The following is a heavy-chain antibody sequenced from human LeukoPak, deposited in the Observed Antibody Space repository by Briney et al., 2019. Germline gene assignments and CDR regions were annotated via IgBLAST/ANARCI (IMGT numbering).Heavy chain of an antibody. Sequence: GGSLRLSCAASEFIFSSSDMHWVRQAPGKGLEWVAFILYDGSNKYYADSVKGRFTISRDNSKNTLYLQMNSLRAEDTAVYYCARVKGYYYYYYYMDVWGKGTTVTVSS. CDR2: ILYDGSNK. V-gene: IGHV3-30*02. CDR3: ARVKGYYYYYYYMDV. J-gene: IGHJ6*03. CDR1: EFIFSSSD.